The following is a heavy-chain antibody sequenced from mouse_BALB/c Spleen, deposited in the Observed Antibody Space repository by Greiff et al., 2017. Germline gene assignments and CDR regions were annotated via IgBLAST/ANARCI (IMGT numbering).Heavy chain of an antibody. V-gene: IGHV7-3*02. CDR3: ARDGGGAMDY. CDR1: GFTFTDYY. CDR2: IRNKANGYTT. J-gene: IGHJ4*01. Sequence: EVKLVESGGGLVQPGGSLRLSCATSGFTFTDYYMSWVRQPPGKALEWLGFIRNKANGYTTEYSASVKGRFTISRDNSQSILYLQMNTLYLQMSSLRSEDTAMYYCARDGGGAMDYWGQGTSVTVSS.